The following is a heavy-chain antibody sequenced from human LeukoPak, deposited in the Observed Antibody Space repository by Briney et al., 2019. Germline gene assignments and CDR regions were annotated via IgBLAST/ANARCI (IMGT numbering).Heavy chain of an antibody. V-gene: IGHV3-23*01. CDR1: RFTFSSYV. Sequence: GWSLRLSCAASRFTFSSYVMGWVRQAPGKGLECVSAISGSGRSTYYADSVKGRFTISREDSKNTLYLQMNILRAEDTAIYYCARVSGNIQIWPQPFGDGMDVWGQGTTVTVSS. CDR2: ISGSGRST. D-gene: IGHD3-10*01. CDR3: ARVSGNIQIWPQPFGDGMDV. J-gene: IGHJ6*02.